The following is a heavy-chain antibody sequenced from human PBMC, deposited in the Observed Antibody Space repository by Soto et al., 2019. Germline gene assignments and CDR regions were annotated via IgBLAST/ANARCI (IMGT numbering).Heavy chain of an antibody. CDR3: ARATGSNHPFDY. D-gene: IGHD2-2*01. Sequence: EVQLVESGGGLVQPGGSLRLSCAATGSTSSTYWMHWVRQGPGKGLVWVSRISTDGSSTTYADSVKGRFTISRDNAKNTLYLQMNSLRAEDTAVYYCARATGSNHPFDYWGQGSLVTVSS. CDR2: ISTDGSST. J-gene: IGHJ4*02. V-gene: IGHV3-74*01. CDR1: GSTSSTYW.